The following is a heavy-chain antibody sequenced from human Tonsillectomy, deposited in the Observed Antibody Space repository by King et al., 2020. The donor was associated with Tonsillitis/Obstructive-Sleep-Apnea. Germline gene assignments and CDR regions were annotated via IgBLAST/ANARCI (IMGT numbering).Heavy chain of an antibody. J-gene: IGHJ4*02. CDR3: TSCSGGSCYRPYFDY. CDR2: IISKAYGGKR. V-gene: IGHV3-49*05. CDR1: GFTFGGYA. Sequence: VQLVESGGGLVKPGRSLRLSCTASGFTFGGYAMSWFRQAPGKGLGWVGFIISKAYGGKREYAASVKGRLTISRDDSKSIAYLQMNSLKTEDTAVYYCTSCSGGSCYRPYFDYWGQGTLVTVSS. D-gene: IGHD2-15*01.